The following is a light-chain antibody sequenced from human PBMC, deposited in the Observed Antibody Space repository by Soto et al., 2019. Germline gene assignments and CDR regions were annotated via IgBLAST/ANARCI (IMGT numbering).Light chain of an antibody. V-gene: IGLV2-14*03. CDR2: DVS. CDR3: SSYAGGSVI. Sequence: QSVLTQPASVSGSPGQSITISCTGSSSDVGGYNYVSWYQHHPGKVPKLMIYDVSNRPSGVSNRFSGSKSGNTASLTISGLQAEDEADYYCSSYAGGSVIFGVGTKLTVL. CDR1: SSDVGGYNY. J-gene: IGLJ2*01.